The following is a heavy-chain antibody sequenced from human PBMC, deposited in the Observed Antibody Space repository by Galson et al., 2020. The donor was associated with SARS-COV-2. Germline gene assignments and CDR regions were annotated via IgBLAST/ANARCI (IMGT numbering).Heavy chain of an antibody. CDR1: GFTFSTYT. Sequence: GESLKISCAASGFTFSTYTMHWVRQAPGRGLEWVALISYDGSNKYYADSVKGRFTFSRDNSKNSLYLQMNSLRVEDTAVYYCARDPGSSAFDYWGQGTLVTVSS. V-gene: IGHV3-30-3*01. CDR3: ARDPGSSAFDY. CDR2: ISYDGSNK. J-gene: IGHJ4*02.